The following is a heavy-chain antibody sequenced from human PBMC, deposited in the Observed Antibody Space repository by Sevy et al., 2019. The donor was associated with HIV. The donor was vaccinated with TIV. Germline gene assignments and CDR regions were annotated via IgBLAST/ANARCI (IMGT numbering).Heavy chain of an antibody. CDR1: GFTFSSYA. Sequence: GGSLRLSCAASGFTFSSYAMSWVRQAPGKGLEWVSAISGSGGSTYYADSVKGRSTISRDNSKNTLYLQMNSLRAEATAVYYCATDSRRYDSSGYYPWYFDYWGQGTLVTVSS. J-gene: IGHJ4*02. CDR2: ISGSGGST. V-gene: IGHV3-23*01. D-gene: IGHD3-22*01. CDR3: ATDSRRYDSSGYYPWYFDY.